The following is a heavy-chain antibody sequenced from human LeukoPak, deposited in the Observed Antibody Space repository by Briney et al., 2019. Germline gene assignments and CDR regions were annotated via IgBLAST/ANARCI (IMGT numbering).Heavy chain of an antibody. J-gene: IGHJ4*02. CDR2: IDPSGGST. CDR1: GYTFTSYY. V-gene: IGHV1-46*01. CDR3: ARNSGSGFDY. D-gene: IGHD2-15*01. Sequence: ASVKVSCKASGYTFTSYYIVWVRPAPGQGLGWMGRIDPSGGSTSYAQKFQGRVTMTRGTSTSTVYMELSSLISEDTAVYYCARNSGSGFDYWGQGTLVTVSS.